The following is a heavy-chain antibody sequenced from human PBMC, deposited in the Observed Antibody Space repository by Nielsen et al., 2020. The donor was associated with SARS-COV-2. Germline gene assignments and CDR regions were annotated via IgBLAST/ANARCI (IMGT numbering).Heavy chain of an antibody. CDR2: IYYSGST. J-gene: IGHJ6*03. V-gene: IGHV4-59*01. CDR1: GGSISSYY. D-gene: IGHD5-18*01. CDR3: ARGGYSYGYGYYYYYMDV. Sequence: SETLSLTCTVSGGSISSYYWSWIRQLPGKGLEWIGYIYYSGSTNYNPSLKSRVTISVDTSKNQFSLKLSSVTAADTAVYYCARGGYSYGYGYYYYYMDVWGKGTTVTVSS.